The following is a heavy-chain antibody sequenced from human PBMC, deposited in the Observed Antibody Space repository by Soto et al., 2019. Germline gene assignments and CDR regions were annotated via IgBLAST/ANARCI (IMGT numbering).Heavy chain of an antibody. CDR1: GGSISSYY. Sequence: ASETLSLTCTVSGGSISSYYWSWIRQPPGKGLEWIGYIYYSGSTNYNPSLKSRVTISVDTSKNQFSLKLSSVTAADTAVYYCARADSVLVAKGFDLWGQGTLVTVSS. CDR2: IYYSGST. CDR3: ARADSVLVAKGFDL. D-gene: IGHD2-8*02. J-gene: IGHJ4*02. V-gene: IGHV4-59*01.